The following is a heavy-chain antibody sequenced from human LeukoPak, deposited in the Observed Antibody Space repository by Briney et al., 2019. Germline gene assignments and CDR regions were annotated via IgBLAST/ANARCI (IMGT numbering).Heavy chain of an antibody. CDR3: ASIAAAGRPPYYYYMDV. Sequence: GGSLRLSCAASGFTFSSYGMHWVRQAPGKGLEWVAVISYDGSNKYYADSVKGRFTISRDNSKNTLYLQMNSLRAEDTAVYYCASIAAAGRPPYYYYMDVWGKGTTVTISS. D-gene: IGHD6-13*01. J-gene: IGHJ6*03. CDR2: ISYDGSNK. CDR1: GFTFSSYG. V-gene: IGHV3-30*03.